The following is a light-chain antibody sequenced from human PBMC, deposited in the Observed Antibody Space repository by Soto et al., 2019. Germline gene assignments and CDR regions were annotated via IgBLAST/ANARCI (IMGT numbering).Light chain of an antibody. V-gene: IGKV3-11*01. CDR3: QQRSNWPPT. Sequence: EIVLTHSPGTLSLSPWERATLSLSASQSVSSNYVAWYQQKPGQAPRLLIYDASNRATGIPARFSGSGSGTDFTLTISSLEPEDFAVYYCQQRSNWPPTFGQGTKV. CDR1: QSVSSN. CDR2: DAS. J-gene: IGKJ1*01.